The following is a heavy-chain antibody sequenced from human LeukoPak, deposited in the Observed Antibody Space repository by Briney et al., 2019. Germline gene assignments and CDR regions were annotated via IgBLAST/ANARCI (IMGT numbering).Heavy chain of an antibody. CDR2: IYYSGSS. V-gene: IGHV4-59*01. D-gene: IGHD2-2*01. J-gene: IGHJ2*01. CDR1: GGSISSYY. CDR3: ARDRFTRPDWYFDL. Sequence: SETLSLTCTVSGGSISSYYWSWIRQPPGKGLEWIGYIYYSGSSNYNPSLKSRVTISVDTSKNQFSLKLSSVTAADTAVYYCARDRFTRPDWYFDLWGRGTLVTASS.